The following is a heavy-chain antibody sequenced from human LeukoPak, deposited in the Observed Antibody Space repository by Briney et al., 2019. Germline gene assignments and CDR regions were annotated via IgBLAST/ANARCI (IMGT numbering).Heavy chain of an antibody. CDR3: ARDLVPDV. J-gene: IGHJ6*02. CDR1: GFTFSNFA. Sequence: GGSLRLSCAASGFTFSNFAMRWVRQAPGKGLEWVAVISYDGGNKYYADSVRGRLTISTDNSKNTLYLQMNSLRAEDTAVYYCARDLVPDVWGQGTTVTVSS. D-gene: IGHD2-8*02. CDR2: ISYDGGNK. V-gene: IGHV3-30-3*01.